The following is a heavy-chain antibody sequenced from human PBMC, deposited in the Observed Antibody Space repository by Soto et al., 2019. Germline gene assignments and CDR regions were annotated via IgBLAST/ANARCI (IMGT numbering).Heavy chain of an antibody. CDR1: GGSINRERSY. CDR2: ISHNGIT. CDR3: ARGEIVMVD. Sequence: QVQLQESGPGLVKPSQTLSLNCTVSGGSINRERSYWSWIRQSPGRGLEWIGYISHNGITWYNPSHQRRVAISRDKSKDHVSLEVRSVTAADTAFDYCARGEIVMVDWGQGALVTVSS. J-gene: IGHJ1*01. V-gene: IGHV4-31*03. D-gene: IGHD3-22*01.